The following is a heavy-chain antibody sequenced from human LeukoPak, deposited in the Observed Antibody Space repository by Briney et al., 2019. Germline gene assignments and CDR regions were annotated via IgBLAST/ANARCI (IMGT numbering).Heavy chain of an antibody. D-gene: IGHD6-13*01. CDR2: INHSGST. Sequence: PSETLSLTCAVYGGSFSGYYWSWIRQPPGKGLEWIGEINHSGSTNYNPSLKSRVTISVDTSKNQFSLKLSSVTAADTAVYYCARSRIAAAADYWGQGTLVTVSP. J-gene: IGHJ4*02. CDR1: GGSFSGYY. CDR3: ARSRIAAAADY. V-gene: IGHV4-34*01.